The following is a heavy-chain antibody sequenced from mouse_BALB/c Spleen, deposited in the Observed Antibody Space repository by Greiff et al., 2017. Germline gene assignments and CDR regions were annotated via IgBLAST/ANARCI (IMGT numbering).Heavy chain of an antibody. Sequence: VQGVESGPGLVAPSQSLSITCTVSGFSLTSYDISWIRQPPGKGLEWLGVIWTGGGTNYNSAFMSRLSISKDNSKSQVFLKMNSLQTDDTAIYYCVRSTFAYWGQGTLVTVSA. CDR3: VRSTFAY. V-gene: IGHV2-9-2*01. CDR2: IWTGGGT. CDR1: GFSLTSYD. J-gene: IGHJ3*01.